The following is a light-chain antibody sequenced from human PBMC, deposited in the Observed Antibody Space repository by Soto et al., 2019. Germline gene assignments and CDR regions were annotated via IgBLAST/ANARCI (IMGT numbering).Light chain of an antibody. CDR2: GAS. CDR1: QSVSSIY. J-gene: IGKJ5*01. Sequence: EIVLTQSPGTLSLSPGERATLSCRASQSVSSIYLAWYQQKPGQAPRLLIYGASCRATGIPDRFSGSGSGTDFTLTISRLEPEDFAVYYCQQYGSSPLITFGQGTRLEIK. CDR3: QQYGSSPLIT. V-gene: IGKV3-20*01.